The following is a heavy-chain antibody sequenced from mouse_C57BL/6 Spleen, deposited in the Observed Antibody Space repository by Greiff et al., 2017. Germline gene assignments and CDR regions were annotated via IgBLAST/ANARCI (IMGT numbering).Heavy chain of an antibody. CDR2: ISSGGSYT. V-gene: IGHV5-6*01. J-gene: IGHJ2*01. CDR1: GFTFSSYG. D-gene: IGHD1-1*01. Sequence: EVHLVESGGDLVKPGGSLKLSCAASGFTFSSYGMSWVRQTPDKRLEWVATISSGGSYTYYPDSVKGRFTISRDNAKNTLYLQMSSLKSEDTAMYYCARGEITAVVAGDFDYWGQGTTLTVSS. CDR3: ARGEITAVVAGDFDY.